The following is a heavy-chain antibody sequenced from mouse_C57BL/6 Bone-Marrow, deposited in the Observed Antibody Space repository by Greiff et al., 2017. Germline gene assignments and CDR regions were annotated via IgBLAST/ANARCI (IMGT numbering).Heavy chain of an antibody. CDR2: IDPENGDT. J-gene: IGHJ2*01. CDR3: TTLVTTGYYFDY. D-gene: IGHD2-2*01. V-gene: IGHV14-4*01. CDR1: GFNIKDDY. Sequence: EVKLQQSGAELVRPGASVKLSCTASGFNIKDDYMHWVKQRPEQGLEWIGWIDPENGDTEYASKFQGKATITADTSSNTAYLQLSSLTSEDTAVYYCTTLVTTGYYFDYWGQGTTLTVAS.